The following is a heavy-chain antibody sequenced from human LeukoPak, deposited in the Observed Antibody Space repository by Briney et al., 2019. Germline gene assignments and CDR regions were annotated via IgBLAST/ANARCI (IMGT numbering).Heavy chain of an antibody. D-gene: IGHD3-3*01. V-gene: IGHV3-74*01. J-gene: IGHJ3*02. CDR2: INNDGGNT. Sequence: PGGSLRLSCAASGFTLSNYWMHWVRQAPGKGLVWVSHINNDGGNTNYADSVKGRFTISRDNAKNTLYLQMNSLRAEDTAVYYCAKDKEWLRAFDIWGQGTMVTVSS. CDR3: AKDKEWLRAFDI. CDR1: GFTLSNYW.